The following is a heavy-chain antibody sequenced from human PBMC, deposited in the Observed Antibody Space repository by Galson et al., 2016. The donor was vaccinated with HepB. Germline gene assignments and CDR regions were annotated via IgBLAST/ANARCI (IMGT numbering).Heavy chain of an antibody. CDR1: GYTFSDYW. CDR2: IYPVDSDT. D-gene: IGHD3-10*01. CDR3: AKLALRQPGASRMDV. V-gene: IGHV5-51*01. Sequence: QSGAEVKKPGESLKISCHGSGYTFSDYWIAWVRQMPGKGLEYMGVIYPVDSDTKYSPSFQGQVTISVDKSSDTAFLQWGSLKASDSAIYYCAKLALRQPGASRMDVWGQGTSVTVSS. J-gene: IGHJ6*02.